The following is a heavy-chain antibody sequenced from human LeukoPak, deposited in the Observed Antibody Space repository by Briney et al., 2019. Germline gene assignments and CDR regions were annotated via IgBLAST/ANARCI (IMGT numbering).Heavy chain of an antibody. D-gene: IGHD6-13*01. CDR1: GFTFSSYW. CDR2: INSDGSST. CDR3: ARDTSPSIAAAGYDAFDI. Sequence: GGSLRLSCAASGFTFSSYWMHWVRQAPGKGLVWVSRINSDGSSTSYADSVKGRFTISRDNAKNTLYLQMNSLRAEDTAVYYCARDTSPSIAAAGYDAFDIWGQGTMVTVSS. V-gene: IGHV3-74*01. J-gene: IGHJ3*02.